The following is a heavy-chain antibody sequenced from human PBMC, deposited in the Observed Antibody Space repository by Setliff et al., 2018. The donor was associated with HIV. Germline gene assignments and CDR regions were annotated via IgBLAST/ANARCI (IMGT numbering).Heavy chain of an antibody. D-gene: IGHD3-3*01. CDR3: AKRYNDLWNGQTDV. V-gene: IGHV1-2*02. CDR1: GYTFSAFY. Sequence: ASVMVSCKASGYTFSAFYIHWVRQAPGQGLEWMGWINPDNGGTNYTQKFQGRVTMTRATFISTAYMELSRLTSDDTAVYYCAKRYNDLWNGQTDVWGKGATVTVSS. J-gene: IGHJ6*04. CDR2: INPDNGGT.